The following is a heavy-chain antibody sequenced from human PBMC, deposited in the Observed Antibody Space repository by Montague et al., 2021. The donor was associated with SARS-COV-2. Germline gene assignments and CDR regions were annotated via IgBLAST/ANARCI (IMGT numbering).Heavy chain of an antibody. D-gene: IGHD3-10*01. CDR2: IYYNGST. J-gene: IGHJ6*02. CDR3: ARDLAGYYGSGSYGGMDV. V-gene: IGHV4-39*07. Sequence: SETLSLTCTVSGGSISSSSYYWGWVRQPPGKGLEWIGRIYYNGSTYYNPSLKSRVTISVDTSKNQFSLKLSSVTAADTAVYYCARDLAGYYGSGSYGGMDVWGQGTTVTVSS. CDR1: GGSISSSSYY.